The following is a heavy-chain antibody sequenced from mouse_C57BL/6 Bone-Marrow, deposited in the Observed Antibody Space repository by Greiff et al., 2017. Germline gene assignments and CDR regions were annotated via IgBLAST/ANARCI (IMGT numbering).Heavy chain of an antibody. J-gene: IGHJ1*03. Sequence: EVMLVESGGGLVKPGGSLKLSCAASGFTFSSYAMSWVRQTPEKRLEWVATISDGGGYTYYPDNVKGRFTISRDTAKSNLYMQMSHLTSEDTAVYYCARDGGYDGYYAVYFDVWGTGTTVTVSS. D-gene: IGHD2-3*01. CDR2: ISDGGGYT. V-gene: IGHV5-4*01. CDR3: ARDGGYDGYYAVYFDV. CDR1: GFTFSSYA.